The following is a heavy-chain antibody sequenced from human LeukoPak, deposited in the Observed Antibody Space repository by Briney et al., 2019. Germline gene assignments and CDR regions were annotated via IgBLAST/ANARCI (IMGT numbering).Heavy chain of an antibody. CDR3: ARVALDGYNSF. CDR1: GGSISSSSYY. V-gene: IGHV4-39*07. J-gene: IGHJ4*02. Sequence: SETLSLTCTVSGGSISSSSYYWGWVRQPPGKALEWIGNIFYSGSTYYSPSLKSRVTISVDTSKNQFSLKLSSVAAADTAVYYCARVALDGYNSFWGQGTLVTVSS. CDR2: IFYSGST. D-gene: IGHD5-24*01.